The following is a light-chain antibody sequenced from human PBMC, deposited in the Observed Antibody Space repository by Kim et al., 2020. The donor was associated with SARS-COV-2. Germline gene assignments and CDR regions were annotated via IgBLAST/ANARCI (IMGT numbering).Light chain of an antibody. CDR1: SGGVPSNY. J-gene: IGLJ2*01. V-gene: IGLV6-57*02. CDR3: QSYDSSTHVV. Sequence: KTVTSGGTGSSGGVPSNYVQRYQQRPGSAPTTVIYEDNQRPSGVPDRFSGSIDSSSNSAALTISRLKTEDEADYYCQSYDSSTHVVFGGGTQLTVL. CDR2: EDN.